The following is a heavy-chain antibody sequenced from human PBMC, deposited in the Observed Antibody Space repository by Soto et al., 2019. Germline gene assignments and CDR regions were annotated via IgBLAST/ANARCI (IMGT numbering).Heavy chain of an antibody. V-gene: IGHV3-43*01. CDR1: GFTFDDYN. CDR3: TKAQEAAAGTQYYHGMDV. D-gene: IGHD6-13*01. CDR2: ISWAGGTT. J-gene: IGHJ6*02. Sequence: GGSLRLSCAASGFTFDDYNMHWVRQAPGKGLEWVSLISWAGGTTYYVDSVKGRFTIYRDNSKNSLYLQMNSLRNEDTALYYCTKAQEAAAGTQYYHGMDVWGQGTTVTVSS.